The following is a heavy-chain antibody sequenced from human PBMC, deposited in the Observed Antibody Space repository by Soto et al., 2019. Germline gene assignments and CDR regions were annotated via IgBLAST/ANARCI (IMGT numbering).Heavy chain of an antibody. V-gene: IGHV3-23*01. Sequence: PGGSLRLSCAASGFTFSSYAMSWVRQAPGKGLEWASAISGSGGSTYYADSVKGRFTISRDNPKNTLYLQMNSLRAEDTAVYYCAKDISILDYYGMYVWGQGTTVTVSS. D-gene: IGHD3-3*02. CDR2: ISGSGGST. J-gene: IGHJ6*02. CDR3: AKDISILDYYGMYV. CDR1: GFTFSSYA.